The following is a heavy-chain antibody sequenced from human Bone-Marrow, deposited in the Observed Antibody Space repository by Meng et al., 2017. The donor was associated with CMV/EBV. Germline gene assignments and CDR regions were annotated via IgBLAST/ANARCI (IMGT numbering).Heavy chain of an antibody. J-gene: IGHJ6*02. CDR1: GYTFTSYD. D-gene: IGHD1-26*01. CDR2: MNPNSGNT. CDR3: ASGGRVGSSSIMDV. Sequence: ASVKGSCKASGYTFTSYDINWVRQATGEGLEWMGWMNPNSGNTGYAQRFQGRVTMTRNNAISTAYMELSSLRSEDTAVYYCASGGRVGSSSIMDVWGQGTTVTVSS. V-gene: IGHV1-8*01.